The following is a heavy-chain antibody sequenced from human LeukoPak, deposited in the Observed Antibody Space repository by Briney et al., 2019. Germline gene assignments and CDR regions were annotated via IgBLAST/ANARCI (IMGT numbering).Heavy chain of an antibody. V-gene: IGHV3-53*05. CDR2: IYGGGST. Sequence: PGGSLRLSCAASGVTVSNNFMSWVRQAPGKGLEWVSVIYGGGSTYYADSVKGRFTISRDNSKSTLYLQMNSLRDDDSAAYFCARVYLERLTAGYFDHWGQGTQVTVSP. CDR3: ARVYLERLTAGYFDH. J-gene: IGHJ4*02. D-gene: IGHD2-8*01. CDR1: GVTVSNNF.